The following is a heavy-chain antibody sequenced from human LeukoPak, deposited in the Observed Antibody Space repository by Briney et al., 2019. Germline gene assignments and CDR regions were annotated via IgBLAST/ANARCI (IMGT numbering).Heavy chain of an antibody. CDR2: ISYDGSNK. Sequence: PGGSLRLSCAASGFTFSSYAMHWVRQAPGKGLEWVAVISYDGSNKYYADSVKGRFTISRDNSKNTLYLQMNSLRAEDTAVYYCARDKAVAGWFDFDYWGQGTLVTVSS. V-gene: IGHV3-30*04. J-gene: IGHJ4*02. D-gene: IGHD6-19*01. CDR3: ARDKAVAGWFDFDY. CDR1: GFTFSSYA.